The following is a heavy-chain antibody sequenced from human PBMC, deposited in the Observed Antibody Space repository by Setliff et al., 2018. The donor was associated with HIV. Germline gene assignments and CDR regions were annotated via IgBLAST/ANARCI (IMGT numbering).Heavy chain of an antibody. Sequence: PGESLKISCKGSGYSFTSYWIGWVRQMPGKGLEWMGIIYPGDSDTRYSPSFQGQVTISADKSISTAYLQWSSLKASDTAMYYCARLMCFGGYCSSTPPETDNSNYATGRVDAFDIWGQGTMVTVSS. D-gene: IGHD2-2*01. CDR1: GYSFTSYW. CDR2: IYPGDSDT. J-gene: IGHJ3*02. CDR3: ARLMCFGGYCSSTPPETDNSNYATGRVDAFDI. V-gene: IGHV5-51*01.